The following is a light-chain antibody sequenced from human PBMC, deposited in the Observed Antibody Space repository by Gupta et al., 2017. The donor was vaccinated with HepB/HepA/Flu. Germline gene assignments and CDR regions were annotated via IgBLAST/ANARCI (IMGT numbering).Light chain of an antibody. J-gene: IGKJ4*01. CDR1: ETISNN. CDR2: DAS. CDR3: QQRSLWPPT. Sequence: EIVLTQSPVTLSLSPGDTATLSCRANETISNNLAWYQKKPGQPPRLLIYDASVTATGVPARISGSGSGTDFSLIISRLEAGDFAVYYCQQRSLWPPTFGGGTRVEIK. V-gene: IGKV3-11*01.